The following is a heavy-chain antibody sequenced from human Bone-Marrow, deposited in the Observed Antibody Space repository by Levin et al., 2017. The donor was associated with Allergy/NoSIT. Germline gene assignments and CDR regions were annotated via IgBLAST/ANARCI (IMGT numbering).Heavy chain of an antibody. V-gene: IGHV4-34*01. J-gene: IGHJ6*03. Sequence: GSLRLSCAVYGGSFSGYYWSWIRQPPGKGLEWIGEINHSGSTNYNPSLKSRVTISVDTSKNQFSLKLSSVTAADTAVYYCARSYSRPYSSGWYGGDYYYYMDVWGKGTTVTVSS. D-gene: IGHD6-19*01. CDR1: GGSFSGYY. CDR3: ARSYSRPYSSGWYGGDYYYYMDV. CDR2: INHSGST.